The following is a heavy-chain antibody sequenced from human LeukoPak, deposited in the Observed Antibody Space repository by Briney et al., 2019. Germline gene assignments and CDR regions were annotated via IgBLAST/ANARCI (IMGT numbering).Heavy chain of an antibody. Sequence: ASVKVSCKASGGTFSTYAISWVRQAPRQGLEWVGRIVPILGTANYAQNFQGRVTITADRSTTTAYMELSSLRSEDTAVYYCARVPQGSSWPYYFDYWGQGTLVTVSS. J-gene: IGHJ4*02. CDR1: GGTFSTYA. D-gene: IGHD6-13*01. CDR2: IVPILGTA. V-gene: IGHV1-69*04. CDR3: ARVPQGSSWPYYFDY.